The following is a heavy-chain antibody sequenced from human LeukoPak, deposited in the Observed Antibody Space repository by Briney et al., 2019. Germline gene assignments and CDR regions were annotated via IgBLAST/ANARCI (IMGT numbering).Heavy chain of an antibody. V-gene: IGHV1-69*13. Sequence: ASVKVSCKASGGTFSSYAISWVRQAPGQGLEWMGGIISIFGTANYAQKFQGRVTITADESTSTAYMELSSLRSEDTAVYHCARDRGYCSSTSCYWFDYWGQGTLVTVSS. J-gene: IGHJ4*02. CDR1: GGTFSSYA. CDR2: IISIFGTA. D-gene: IGHD2-2*01. CDR3: ARDRGYCSSTSCYWFDY.